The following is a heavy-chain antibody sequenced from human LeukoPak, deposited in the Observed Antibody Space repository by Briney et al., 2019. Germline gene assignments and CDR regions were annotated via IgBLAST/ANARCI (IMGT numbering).Heavy chain of an antibody. V-gene: IGHV4-34*01. CDR1: GGSFSGYY. CDR2: INHSGST. J-gene: IGHJ5*02. CDR3: ARGRGYDFWSGYYSPGEWFDP. Sequence: SETLSLTCAVYGGSFSGYYWSWIRQPPGKGLEWIGEINHSGSTNHNPSLKSRVTISVDTSKNQFSLKLSSVTAADTAVYYCARGRGYDFWSGYYSPGEWFDPWGQGTLVTISS. D-gene: IGHD3-3*01.